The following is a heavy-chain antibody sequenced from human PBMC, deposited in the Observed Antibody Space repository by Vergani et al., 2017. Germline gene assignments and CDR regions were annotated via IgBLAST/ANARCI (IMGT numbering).Heavy chain of an antibody. CDR2: ICHTEDT. CDR1: GDSTSSNNC. Sequence: QVQLQESGPGLVKPLGTLSLPCAVSGDSTSSNNCWTWVRQPPGKGLEWIGEICHTEDTKYSPSLKSRVTVSVDESRNLFSLRLNSVTAADTAVYYCATIGYRRWGYYFDYWGQGILVTVSS. CDR3: ATIGYRRWGYYFDY. J-gene: IGHJ4*02. D-gene: IGHD2-2*02. V-gene: IGHV4-4*03.